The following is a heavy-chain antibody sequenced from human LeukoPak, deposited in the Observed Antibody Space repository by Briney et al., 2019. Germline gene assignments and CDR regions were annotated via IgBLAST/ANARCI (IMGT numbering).Heavy chain of an antibody. CDR2: IKQDGSER. J-gene: IGHJ6*02. Sequence: PGGSLRLACAASGFTFSSYWMSWVRQAPGKGLEWVANIKQDGSERYYVASVKGRFFISRDNAKNSLYMQMKRLRAEDTAVYYCARDQNYGMDVWGQGTTVTVSS. CDR3: ARDQNYGMDV. CDR1: GFTFSSYW. D-gene: IGHD2/OR15-2a*01. V-gene: IGHV3-7*01.